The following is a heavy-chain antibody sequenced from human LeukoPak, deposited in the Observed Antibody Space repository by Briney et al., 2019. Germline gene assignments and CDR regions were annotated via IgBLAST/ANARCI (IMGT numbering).Heavy chain of an antibody. CDR1: GGSISSYY. Sequence: KSSETLSLTCAVSGGSISSYYWSWIRQPPGKGLEWIGYIYYSGSANYNPSLKSRVTISVDTSKNQFSLKLSSVTAADTAVYYCARESPDIVVVVTAALRRSWFDPWGQGTLVTVSS. D-gene: IGHD2-15*01. V-gene: IGHV4-59*01. CDR3: ARESPDIVVVVTAALRRSWFDP. J-gene: IGHJ5*02. CDR2: IYYSGSA.